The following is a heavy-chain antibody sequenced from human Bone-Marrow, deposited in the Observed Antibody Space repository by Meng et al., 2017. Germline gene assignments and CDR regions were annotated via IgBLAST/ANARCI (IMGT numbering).Heavy chain of an antibody. CDR3: ARWSPRDAFDI. CDR2: ISSSGSTI. CDR1: AFTFSSYE. V-gene: IGHV3-48*03. Sequence: LSLTCVASAFTFSSYEMNWVRQAPGKGLEWVSYISSSGSTIYYADSVKGRFTISRDNAKNSLYLQMNSLRAEDTAVYYCARWSPRDAFDIWGQGTMVTVSS. J-gene: IGHJ3*02.